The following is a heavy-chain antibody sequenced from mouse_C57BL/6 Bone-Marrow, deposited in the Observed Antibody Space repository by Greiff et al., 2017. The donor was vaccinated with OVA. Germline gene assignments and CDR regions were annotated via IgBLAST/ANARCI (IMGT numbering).Heavy chain of an antibody. CDR2: IRLKSDNYAT. V-gene: IGHV6-3*01. CDR3: TGPYYYGSSYAMDY. J-gene: IGHJ4*01. CDR1: GFTFSNYW. D-gene: IGHD1-1*01. Sequence: EVMLVESGGGLVQPGGSMKLSCVASGFTFSNYWMNWVRQSPEKGLEWVAQIRLKSDNYATHYAESVKGRFTISRDDSKSSVYLQMNNLRAEDTGIYYCTGPYYYGSSYAMDYWGQGTSVTVSS.